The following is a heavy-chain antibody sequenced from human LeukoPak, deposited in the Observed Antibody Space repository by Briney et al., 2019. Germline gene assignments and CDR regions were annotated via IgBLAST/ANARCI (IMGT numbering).Heavy chain of an antibody. CDR3: ARRDGAGSYSDYYYGMDV. D-gene: IGHD3-10*01. V-gene: IGHV3-7*01. CDR2: IKPDGSDT. Sequence: GGSLRLSCAASGFIFSSYYMAWVRQAPGKGLEWVANIKPDGSDTYYVDSVKGRFTISRDNAKNSLFLQMNSLRDEDTAVYYCARRDGAGSYSDYYYGMDVWGQGTAVTVSS. J-gene: IGHJ6*02. CDR1: GFIFSSYY.